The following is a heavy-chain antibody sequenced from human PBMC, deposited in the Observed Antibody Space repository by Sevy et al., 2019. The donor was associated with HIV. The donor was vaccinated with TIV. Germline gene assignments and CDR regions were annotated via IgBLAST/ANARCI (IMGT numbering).Heavy chain of an antibody. CDR3: VFFGSSWSY. J-gene: IGHJ4*02. CDR2: MNPNSGNT. Sequence: ASVKVSCKTSGYTFSDYDINWVRQAAGQGLEWMGWMNPNSGNTGYAEKFQGRGAMTRKTSISTAYMELSSLRSEDTAVYYCVFFGSSWSYWGQGTLVTVSS. CDR1: GYTFSDYD. V-gene: IGHV1-8*01. D-gene: IGHD6-13*01.